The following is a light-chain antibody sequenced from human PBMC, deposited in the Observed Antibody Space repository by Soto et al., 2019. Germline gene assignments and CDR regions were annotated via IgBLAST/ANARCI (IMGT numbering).Light chain of an antibody. V-gene: IGKV3-11*01. CDR1: QSVRSN. Sequence: EIVMTQSPATLSVSPGERATLSCRASQSVRSNLAWYQQKPGQAPRLLMYDASTRATGIPARFSGGGSGTDFTLTISSLEPEDFAVYYCQQRSDWPWTFGQGTKVDIK. CDR2: DAS. J-gene: IGKJ1*01. CDR3: QQRSDWPWT.